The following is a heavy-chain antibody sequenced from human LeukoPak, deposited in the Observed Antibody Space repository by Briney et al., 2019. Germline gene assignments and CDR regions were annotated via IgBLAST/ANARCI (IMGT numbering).Heavy chain of an antibody. J-gene: IGHJ4*02. Sequence: ASVKVSCKASGYTFTGYIMHWVRQAPGQGLEWMGWINPNSGDTKYTQKFQGRVTLTRDTSINTAYMELNRLRSDDTAVYYCARDLVDTAMWEFDYWGQGTLVTVSS. D-gene: IGHD5-18*01. CDR1: GYTFTGYI. V-gene: IGHV1-2*02. CDR3: ARDLVDTAMWEFDY. CDR2: INPNSGDT.